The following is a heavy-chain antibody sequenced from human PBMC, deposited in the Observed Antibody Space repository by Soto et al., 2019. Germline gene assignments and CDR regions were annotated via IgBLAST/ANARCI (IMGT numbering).Heavy chain of an antibody. CDR1: GFTFSSYG. Sequence: GGSLRLSCAASGFTFSSYGMHWVRQAPGKGQEWVAIISYDGSQKYYGDSVKGRFTISRDNSKNTLFLQMNGLRAEDTAVYYCAKDRVESGLGEVDYWGQGTLVTVSS. D-gene: IGHD3-16*01. CDR3: AKDRVESGLGEVDY. CDR2: ISYDGSQK. J-gene: IGHJ4*02. V-gene: IGHV3-30*18.